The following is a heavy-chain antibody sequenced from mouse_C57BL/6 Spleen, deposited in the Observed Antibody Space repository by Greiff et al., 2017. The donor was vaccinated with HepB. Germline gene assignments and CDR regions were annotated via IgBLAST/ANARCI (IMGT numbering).Heavy chain of an antibody. J-gene: IGHJ2*01. CDR3: ARSGLRYYFDY. Sequence: QVQLQQSGPELVKPGASVKISCKASGYAFSGSWMNWVKQRPGKGLEWIGRIYPGDGDTNYNGKFKGKATLTADKSSSTAYMQLSSLTSEDSAVYFCARSGLRYYFDYWGQSTTLTVSS. CDR2: IYPGDGDT. CDR1: GYAFSGSW. D-gene: IGHD1-1*01. V-gene: IGHV1-82*01.